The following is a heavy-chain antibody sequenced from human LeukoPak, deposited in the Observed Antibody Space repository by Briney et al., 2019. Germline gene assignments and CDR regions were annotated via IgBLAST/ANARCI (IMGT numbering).Heavy chain of an antibody. CDR3: AKMFWGTVT. Sequence: PGGSLRLSCAASGFTFRNYAMTWVRQAPGKGLEWVSGIRNNGDSTDYSDSVKGRFTISRDNSKNTLYLQMSSLRAEDTALYYCAKMFWGTVTGGQGTLVTVSS. D-gene: IGHD4-11*01. CDR1: GFTFRNYA. J-gene: IGHJ4*02. V-gene: IGHV3-23*01. CDR2: IRNNGDST.